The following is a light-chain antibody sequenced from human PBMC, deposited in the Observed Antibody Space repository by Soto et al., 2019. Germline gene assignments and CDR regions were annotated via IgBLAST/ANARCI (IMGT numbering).Light chain of an antibody. V-gene: IGLV2-8*01. CDR3: SSYAGSNNYV. Sequence: ALTQPPSASGSPGQSVTISCTGTSSDVGGYNYVSWYQQHPGKAPKLMIYEVSKRPSGVPDRFSGSKSGNTASLTVSGLQAEDEADYYCSSYAGSNNYVFGTG. CDR2: EVS. CDR1: SSDVGGYNY. J-gene: IGLJ1*01.